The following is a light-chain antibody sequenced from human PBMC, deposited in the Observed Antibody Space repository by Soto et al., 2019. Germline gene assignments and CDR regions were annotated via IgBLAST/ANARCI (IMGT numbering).Light chain of an antibody. V-gene: IGKV1-33*01. CDR3: QQYDNLPLT. CDR1: HDINNY. Sequence: DIRMTQSPSSLSASVGDRVTITCQASHDINNYLNWYQQKPGKSPQLLIYDASNLETGVPSRFSGSGSGTDFTFTISSLQPEDIATYYCQQYDNLPLTFGGGTKVDI. CDR2: DAS. J-gene: IGKJ4*01.